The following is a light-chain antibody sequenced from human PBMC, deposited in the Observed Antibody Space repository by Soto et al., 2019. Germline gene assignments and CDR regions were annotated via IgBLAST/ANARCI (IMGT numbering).Light chain of an antibody. J-gene: IGLJ3*02. CDR2: DVS. V-gene: IGLV2-11*01. Sequence: QSALTQPRSVSGSPGQSVTISCTGTNSDIGNYNYVSWNQQHPGKAPKVMIYDVSKRPSGVPDRFSGSKSGNTASLTISGLQAEDEADYYCCSYPGSHTWVFGGGTKLTVL. CDR3: CSYPGSHTWV. CDR1: NSDIGNYNY.